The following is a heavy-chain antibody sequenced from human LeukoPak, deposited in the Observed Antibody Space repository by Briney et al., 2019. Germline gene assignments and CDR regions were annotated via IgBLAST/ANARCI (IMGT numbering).Heavy chain of an antibody. CDR2: INHSGST. CDR3: ARGRRVRGVKFLFDP. V-gene: IGHV4-34*01. CDR1: RGSFSGYY. J-gene: IGHJ5*02. Sequence: SETLSLTRALYRGSFSGYYWSWIGQPPGKGREWIGEINHSGSTNYNPSLKSRVTISVDTSKNQFSLKLSSVTAADTAVCYCARGRRVRGVKFLFDPWGQGTLVTVSS. D-gene: IGHD3-10*01.